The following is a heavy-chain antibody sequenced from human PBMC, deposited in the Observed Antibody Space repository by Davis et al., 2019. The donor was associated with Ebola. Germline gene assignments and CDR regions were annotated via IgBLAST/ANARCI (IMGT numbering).Heavy chain of an antibody. Sequence: PSETLSLTCTVSGGSISSSSYYWGWIRQPPGKGLEWIGSIYYSGSTYYNPSLKSRVTISVDTSKNQFSLKLSSVTAADTAVYYCERHTTVVLIDYWGQGTLVTVSS. D-gene: IGHD4-23*01. J-gene: IGHJ4*02. CDR3: ERHTTVVLIDY. CDR2: IYYSGST. V-gene: IGHV4-39*01. CDR1: GGSISSSSYY.